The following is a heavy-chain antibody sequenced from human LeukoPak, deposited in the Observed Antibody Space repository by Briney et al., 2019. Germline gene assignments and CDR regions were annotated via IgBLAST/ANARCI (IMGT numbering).Heavy chain of an antibody. J-gene: IGHJ4*02. V-gene: IGHV3-48*04. CDR2: ISSSSSTI. CDR3: ATGEVYSSSWYSPFLGY. CDR1: GFTFSSYS. D-gene: IGHD6-13*01. Sequence: GGSLRLSCAASGFTFSSYSMNWVRQAPGKGLEWVSYISSSSSTIYYADSVKGRFTISRDNAKNSLYLQMNSLRAEDTAVYYCATGEVYSSSWYSPFLGYWGQGTLVTVSS.